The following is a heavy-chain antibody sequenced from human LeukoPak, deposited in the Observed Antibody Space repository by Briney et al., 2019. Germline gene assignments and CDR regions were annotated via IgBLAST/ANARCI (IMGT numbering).Heavy chain of an antibody. Sequence: GGSLRLSCAASGFTFSSYGMHWVRQAPGKGLEWVAVIWYDGSNKYYADSVKGRFTISRDNSKNTLYLQMNSLRAEDTAVYYCARVGQRKSWNYYYYGMDVWGQGTMVTVSS. CDR3: ARVGQRKSWNYYYYGMDV. CDR2: IWYDGSNK. J-gene: IGHJ6*02. V-gene: IGHV3-33*01. D-gene: IGHD6-25*01. CDR1: GFTFSSYG.